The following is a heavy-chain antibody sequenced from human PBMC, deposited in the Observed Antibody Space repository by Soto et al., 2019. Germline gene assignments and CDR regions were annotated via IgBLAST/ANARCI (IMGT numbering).Heavy chain of an antibody. D-gene: IGHD3-10*01. V-gene: IGHV1-2*02. Sequence: QVQLVQSGAELKKPGASVRVSCKPSGYTFTDFYIHWVRQAPGQGLEWMGWVDTRSGARRNTQKFQGRVTMSRDTSTSTDYIELNILTSYDTAVYYCASDNYGPLDYWGLGTLVTVSA. CDR1: GYTFTDFY. J-gene: IGHJ4*02. CDR3: ASDNYGPLDY. CDR2: VDTRSGAR.